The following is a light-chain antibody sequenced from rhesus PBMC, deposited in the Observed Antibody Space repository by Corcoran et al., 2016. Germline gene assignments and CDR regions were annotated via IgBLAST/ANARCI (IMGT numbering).Light chain of an antibody. CDR1: QIVSNS. V-gene: IGKV3-42*03. J-gene: IGKJ4*01. Sequence: EIVMTQSPVTLSLSAGERATLSCRASQIVSNSLAWYQQKPGQAPRLVIYGSSSRATGNPNRFSGSGSGTDFTLTISTLEPEDFSYYYCQQYSSWPLTFGGGTKVEIK. CDR3: QQYSSWPLT. CDR2: GSS.